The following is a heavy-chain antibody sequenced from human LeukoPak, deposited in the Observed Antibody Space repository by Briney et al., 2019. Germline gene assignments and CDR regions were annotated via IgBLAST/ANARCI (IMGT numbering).Heavy chain of an antibody. CDR3: ASEFDS. Sequence: SQTLSLTRTVSVGSISRGDYYGSSIRQPARQGLDWIGRISASGKSNYNPSLKNRLTISIETTKNQFSLMLSSVTATDTAVYYCASEFDSWGQGTLVTVSS. CDR1: VGSISRGDYY. CDR2: ISASGKS. J-gene: IGHJ4*02. V-gene: IGHV4-61*02.